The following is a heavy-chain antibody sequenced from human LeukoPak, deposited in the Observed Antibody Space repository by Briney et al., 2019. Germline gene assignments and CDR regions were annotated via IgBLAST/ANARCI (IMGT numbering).Heavy chain of an antibody. D-gene: IGHD3-10*01. V-gene: IGHV1-8*03. J-gene: IGHJ5*02. Sequence: GASVKVSCKASGYTFTSYDINWVRQATGQGLEWMGWMNPNSGNTGYAQKLQGRVTITRNTSISTAYMELSSLRSEDTAVYYCARGRITMVRGVSPFDPWGQGTLVTVSS. CDR3: ARGRITMVRGVSPFDP. CDR1: GYTFTSYD. CDR2: MNPNSGNT.